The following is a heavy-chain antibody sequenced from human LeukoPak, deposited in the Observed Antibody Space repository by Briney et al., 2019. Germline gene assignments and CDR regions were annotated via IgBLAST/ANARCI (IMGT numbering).Heavy chain of an antibody. Sequence: ASVKVSCKASGYTFTGYYMHWVRQAPGQGLEWMGWINPNSGGTNYAQKFQGRVTMTRDTSISTAYMELSRLRSDDTAVYYCARDLPDDYVWGSYRGYFDYWGQGTLVTVSS. D-gene: IGHD3-16*02. CDR3: ARDLPDDYVWGSYRGYFDY. CDR1: GYTFTGYY. V-gene: IGHV1-2*02. CDR2: INPNSGGT. J-gene: IGHJ4*02.